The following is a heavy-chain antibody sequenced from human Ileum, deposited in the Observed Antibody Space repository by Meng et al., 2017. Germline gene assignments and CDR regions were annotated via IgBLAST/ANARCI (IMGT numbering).Heavy chain of an antibody. V-gene: IGHV3-74*03. Sequence: VQLVESGGGLVEPGGSLRLSCAASGFTFTSHWINWVRQAPGKGLEWVSRINTDGSTTTYADSVKGRFTISRDNAKNTVLLQMSSLRAEDTAVYYCVGMTIGWGQGTLVTVSS. J-gene: IGHJ4*02. D-gene: IGHD5-24*01. CDR1: GFTFTSHW. CDR3: VGMTIG. CDR2: INTDGSTT.